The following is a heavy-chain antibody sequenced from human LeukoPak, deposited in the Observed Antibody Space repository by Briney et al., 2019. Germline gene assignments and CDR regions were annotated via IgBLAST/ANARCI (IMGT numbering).Heavy chain of an antibody. CDR1: GGSISSYY. D-gene: IGHD5-24*01. Sequence: PSETLSLTCTVSGGSISSYYWSWIRQPPGKGLEWIGYISYSGSTNFNPSLKSRVTISVDTSKNQFSLKLSSVTAADTAVYYCARVRDGYNQGAYYFDYWGQGTLVTVSS. CDR2: ISYSGST. CDR3: ARVRDGYNQGAYYFDY. J-gene: IGHJ4*02. V-gene: IGHV4-59*01.